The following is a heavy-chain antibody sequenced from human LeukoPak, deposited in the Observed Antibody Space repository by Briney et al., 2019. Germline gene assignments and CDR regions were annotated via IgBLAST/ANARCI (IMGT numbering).Heavy chain of an antibody. CDR2: IGTAGDI. J-gene: IGHJ4*02. CDR3: ARDRGRYYMDV. CDR1: GFTFSSYD. V-gene: IGHV3-13*01. Sequence: GGSLRLSCAASGFTFSSYDMHWVRHATGKGLEWVSGIGTAGDIYYSGSVKGRFTISRENAKNSLYLQMKSLRAGDTAVYYCARDRGRYYMDVWGQGTLVTVSS. D-gene: IGHD6-25*01.